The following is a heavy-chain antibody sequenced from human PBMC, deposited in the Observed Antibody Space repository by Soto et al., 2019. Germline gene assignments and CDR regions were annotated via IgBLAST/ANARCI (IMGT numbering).Heavy chain of an antibody. Sequence: QITLKESGPTLVKPTQTLTLTCTFSEFSLSTIGVGVGWIRQPPGKALEWLALIYWDDDKRYSPSLRSRLTITKDTSKNQVVLTMTNMDPVDTATYYCVHSGWRYCSGGSCFDHWGQGTLVTVSS. CDR1: EFSLSTIGVG. CDR2: IYWDDDK. V-gene: IGHV2-5*02. CDR3: VHSGWRYCSGGSCFDH. J-gene: IGHJ4*02. D-gene: IGHD2-15*01.